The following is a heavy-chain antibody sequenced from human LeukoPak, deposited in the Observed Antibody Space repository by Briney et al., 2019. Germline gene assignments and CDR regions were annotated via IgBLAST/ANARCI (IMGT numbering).Heavy chain of an antibody. J-gene: IGHJ4*02. D-gene: IGHD6-13*01. Sequence: SETLSLTCIVSGGSMSSYYWSWIRQPAGKGLEWIGRMYTDGSTNYNPFLNSRVTMSVDTSKKHFSLRLNSVTAEDTAVYYCATYDQKLAFDNWGQGTLVTVSS. CDR2: MYTDGST. CDR3: ATYDQKLAFDN. CDR1: GGSMSSYY. V-gene: IGHV4-4*07.